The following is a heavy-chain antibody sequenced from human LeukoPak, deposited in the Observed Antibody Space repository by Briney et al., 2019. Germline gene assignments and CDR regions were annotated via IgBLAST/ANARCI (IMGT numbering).Heavy chain of an antibody. CDR1: GFTFSSYS. CDR3: ARELVATTNPYYFDY. V-gene: IGHV3-21*01. D-gene: IGHD5-12*01. CDR2: ISSSSSYI. J-gene: IGHJ4*02. Sequence: GGSLRLSCAASGFTFSSYSMNWARQAPGKGLEWVSSISSSSSYIYYADSVKGRFTISRDNAKNSLYLQMNSLRAEDTAVYYCARELVATTNPYYFDYWGQGTLVTVSS.